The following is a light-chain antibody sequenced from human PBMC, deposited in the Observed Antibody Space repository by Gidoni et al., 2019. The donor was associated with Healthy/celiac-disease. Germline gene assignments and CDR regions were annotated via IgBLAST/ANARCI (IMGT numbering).Light chain of an antibody. CDR2: AAS. CDR3: QQSDSTPRS. J-gene: IGKJ2*04. Sequence: IQLTQSPSSLSASVGDRVTITCRASQSISSYLNWYQQKPGKAPKLLIYAASSLQSGVPSRFSGSGSGTDFTLTISSLQPEDIATYYCQQSDSTPRSFXQXTKLEIK. V-gene: IGKV1-39*01. CDR1: QSISSY.